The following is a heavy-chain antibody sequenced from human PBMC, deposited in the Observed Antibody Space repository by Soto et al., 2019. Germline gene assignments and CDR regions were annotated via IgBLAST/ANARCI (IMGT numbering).Heavy chain of an antibody. CDR1: GFTFSSYA. CDR2: ISGSGGST. V-gene: IGHV3-23*01. Sequence: EVQLLESGGGLVQPGGSLRLSCAASGFTFSSYAMSWVRQAPGKGLEWVSAISGSGGSTYYADSVKGRFTISRDNSKNTQYLQMNCLRAEDTAVYYCAKDLPPYDSSGGGDAFDIWGQGTMVTVSS. D-gene: IGHD3-22*01. CDR3: AKDLPPYDSSGGGDAFDI. J-gene: IGHJ3*02.